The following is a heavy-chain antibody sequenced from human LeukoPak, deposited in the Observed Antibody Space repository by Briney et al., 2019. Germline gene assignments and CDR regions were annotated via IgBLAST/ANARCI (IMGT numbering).Heavy chain of an antibody. V-gene: IGHV4-38-2*02. CDR3: AGQDYPINAFDI. J-gene: IGHJ3*02. D-gene: IGHD2-15*01. CDR1: GYSIRSGFY. CDR2: IYHSGIT. Sequence: SETLSLTCTVSGYSIRSGFYWGWIRQPPGKGLEWIGNIYHSGITYYTPSLKSRVTISVDTSKNQFSLKLSSVTAADTAVYYCAGQDYPINAFDIWGQGTMVTVSS.